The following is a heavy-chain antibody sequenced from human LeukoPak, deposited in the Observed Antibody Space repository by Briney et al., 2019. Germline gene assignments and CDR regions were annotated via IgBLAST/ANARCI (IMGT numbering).Heavy chain of an antibody. D-gene: IGHD3-10*01. J-gene: IGHJ3*02. V-gene: IGHV4-39*01. CDR3: ARHADGHNLITAFDI. CDR2: INYSGST. CDR1: GDSISSNYYY. Sequence: SEALSLTCSVSGDSISSNYYYWGWIRQPPGKGLEWIGSINYSGSTHYHPSLKSRVTICVDTSKTQFSLKVNSVTAADTAVYYCARHADGHNLITAFDIWGQGTMVTVSS.